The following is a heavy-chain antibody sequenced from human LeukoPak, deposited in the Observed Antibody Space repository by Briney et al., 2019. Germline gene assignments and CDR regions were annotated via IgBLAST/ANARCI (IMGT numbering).Heavy chain of an antibody. CDR2: IDPSDSYT. Sequence: GESLKISCKGSGYSFTSYWISWVRQMPGKGLEWMGRIDPSDSYTNYSPSFQGHVTISADKSISTAYLQWSSPKASDTAMYYCARAYSGYDSYYYYYGMDVWGKGTTVTVSS. CDR3: ARAYSGYDSYYYYYGMDV. D-gene: IGHD5-12*01. CDR1: GYSFTSYW. J-gene: IGHJ6*04. V-gene: IGHV5-10-1*01.